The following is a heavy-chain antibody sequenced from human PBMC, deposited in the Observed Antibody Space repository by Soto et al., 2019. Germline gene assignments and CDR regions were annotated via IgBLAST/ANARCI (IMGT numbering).Heavy chain of an antibody. Sequence: GESLKISCKGSGYSFTTYRIGWVRQTPGKGLEWMGIIYPGDSDTRYSPSFEGQVTISADKSINTAYLQWSSLKASDTAMYYCARTAGAYNYGMDVWGQGTTVTVSS. CDR2: IYPGDSDT. J-gene: IGHJ6*02. CDR3: ARTAGAYNYGMDV. CDR1: GYSFTTYR. V-gene: IGHV5-51*01.